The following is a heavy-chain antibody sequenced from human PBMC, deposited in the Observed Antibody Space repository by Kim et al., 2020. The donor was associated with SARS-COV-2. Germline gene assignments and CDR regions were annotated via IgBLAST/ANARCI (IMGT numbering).Heavy chain of an antibody. V-gene: IGHV5-51*01. D-gene: IGHD6-13*01. CDR2: IYPGDSDT. CDR3: ARHGDVAADPVDP. J-gene: IGHJ5*02. CDR1: GYIFTSYW. Sequence: GESLKISCKGSGYIFTSYWIAWVRQMPGKGLEWMGIIYPGDSDTRYSPSFQGQVTFSVDKSISTAYLQWSSLKASDTAMYYCARHGDVAADPVDPWGQGTLVTVSS.